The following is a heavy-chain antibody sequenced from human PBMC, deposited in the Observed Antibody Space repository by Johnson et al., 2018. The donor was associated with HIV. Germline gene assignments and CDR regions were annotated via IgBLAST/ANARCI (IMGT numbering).Heavy chain of an antibody. D-gene: IGHD3-22*01. CDR1: GFTFSSYW. CDR3: ARGGRGVRITMIVVVPNDAFDI. CDR2: IKQDGSEK. Sequence: VQLVESGGGLVQPGGSLRLSCAASGFTFSSYWMSWVRQAPGKGLEWVANIKQDGSEKYYVDPVKGRFTISRDNAKNSLYLQMNSLRAEDTAVYYCARGGRGVRITMIVVVPNDAFDIWGQGTMVTVSS. J-gene: IGHJ3*02. V-gene: IGHV3-7*01.